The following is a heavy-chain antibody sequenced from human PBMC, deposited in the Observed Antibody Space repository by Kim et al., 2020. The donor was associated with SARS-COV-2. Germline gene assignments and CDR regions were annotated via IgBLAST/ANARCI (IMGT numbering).Heavy chain of an antibody. V-gene: IGHV4-59*09. J-gene: IGHJ4*02. D-gene: IGHD3-22*01. Sequence: SLKSRVTISVDTSKNQFSLKLSSVTAADTAVYYCARGNYYDSSGYFFFDYWGQGTLVTVSS. CDR3: ARGNYYDSSGYFFFDY.